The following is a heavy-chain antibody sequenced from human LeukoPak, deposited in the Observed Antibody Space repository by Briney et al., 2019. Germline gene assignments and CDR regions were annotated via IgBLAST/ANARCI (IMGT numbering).Heavy chain of an antibody. CDR2: ISYDGSNK. V-gene: IGHV3-30*18. CDR3: AKGWYRGGGVLSGY. CDR1: GFTFSSYG. D-gene: IGHD6-19*01. J-gene: IGHJ4*02. Sequence: QPGGSLRLSCAASGFTFSSYGMHWVRQAPGKGLEWVAVISYDGSNKYYADSVKGRFTISRDNSKNTLYLQMNSLRAEDTAVYYCAKGWYRGGGVLSGYWGQGTLVTVSS.